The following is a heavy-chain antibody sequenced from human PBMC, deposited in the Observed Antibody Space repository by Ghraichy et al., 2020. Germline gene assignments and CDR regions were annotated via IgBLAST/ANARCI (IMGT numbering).Heavy chain of an antibody. J-gene: IGHJ3*02. CDR2: INSDGSSA. D-gene: IGHD3-10*01. V-gene: IGHV3-74*01. Sequence: GGSLRLSCAASGFTFSSYWMHWVRQAPGKGLVWVSRINSDGSSASYADSVKGRFTISRDNAKNTLYLQMNSLRAEDTAVYYCAGSGTNRGVYPAFDIWGQGTMVTVSS. CDR1: GFTFSSYW. CDR3: AGSGTNRGVYPAFDI.